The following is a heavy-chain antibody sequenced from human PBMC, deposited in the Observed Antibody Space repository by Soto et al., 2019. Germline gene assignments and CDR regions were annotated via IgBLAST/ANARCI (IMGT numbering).Heavy chain of an antibody. Sequence: QMQLVQSGPEVKKPGTSVKVSCKASGFTFTSSAVQWVRQARGQRLEWIGWIVVGSGNTNYAQKFQERVTITRDMSTSTAYMELSSLRSEDTAVYYCAADFKAAAGTFPLVDYWGQGTLVTVSS. CDR2: IVVGSGNT. V-gene: IGHV1-58*01. D-gene: IGHD6-13*01. CDR1: GFTFTSSA. CDR3: AADFKAAAGTFPLVDY. J-gene: IGHJ4*02.